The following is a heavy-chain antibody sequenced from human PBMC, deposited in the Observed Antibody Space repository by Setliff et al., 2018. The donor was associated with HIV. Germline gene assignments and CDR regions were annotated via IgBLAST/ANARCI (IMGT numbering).Heavy chain of an antibody. CDR3: ARDRYSGSSTDY. J-gene: IGHJ4*02. V-gene: IGHV3-21*01. CDR2: ITDKSSYR. D-gene: IGHD1-26*01. Sequence: GGSLRLSCATSNFTFSRYTLSWVRQAPGKGLEWVSSITDKSSYRFYADSVKGRFTISRDNVKNSLYLQMNSLRAEDTAVYYCARDRYSGSSTDYWGQGTLVTVSS. CDR1: NFTFSRYT.